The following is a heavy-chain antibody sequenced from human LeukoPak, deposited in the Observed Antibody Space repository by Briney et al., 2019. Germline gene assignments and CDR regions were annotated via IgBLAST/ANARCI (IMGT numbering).Heavy chain of an antibody. CDR1: GFTLSSYS. J-gene: IGHJ4*02. CDR2: ISSTSSTK. D-gene: IGHD4/OR15-4a*01. CDR3: ARRAGAYSHPYDY. V-gene: IGHV3-48*01. Sequence: SGGSLRLSCSASGFTLSSYSMNWVRQAPGKGLEWVSYISSTSSTKYYADSAKGRCTISRDNSKNTLYLQMNSLRAEDTAVYYCARRAGAYSHPYDYWGQGTLVTVSS.